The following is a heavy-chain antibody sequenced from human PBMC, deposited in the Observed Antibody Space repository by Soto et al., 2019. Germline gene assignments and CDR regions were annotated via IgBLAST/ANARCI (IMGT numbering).Heavy chain of an antibody. D-gene: IGHD6-13*01. V-gene: IGHV1-69*12. CDR3: ARVRRAAAGNYYYYYGMDV. CDR1: GGTFSSYA. J-gene: IGHJ6*02. Sequence: QVQLVQSGAEVKKPGSSVKVSCKASGGTFSSYAISWVRQAPGQGLEWMGGIIPIFGTANYAQKFQGRVTITADESPSTAYMELSSLRAEDTAVYYCARVRRAAAGNYYYYYGMDVWGQGTTVTVSS. CDR2: IIPIFGTA.